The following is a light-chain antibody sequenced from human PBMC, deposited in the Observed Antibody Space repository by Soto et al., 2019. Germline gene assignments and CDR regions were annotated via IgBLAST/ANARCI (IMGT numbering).Light chain of an antibody. V-gene: IGKV3-15*01. J-gene: IGKJ2*01. CDR2: GAS. CDR3: QQRASWPPFT. Sequence: EIVMTQSPATLSVSPGEGATLSCRASQSVSSKLAWYQQKPGQAPRLLIYGASTRATGIPARFSGSGSGTEFTLIIVGLEPEDFAIYYCQQRASWPPFTFGQGTKLEV. CDR1: QSVSSK.